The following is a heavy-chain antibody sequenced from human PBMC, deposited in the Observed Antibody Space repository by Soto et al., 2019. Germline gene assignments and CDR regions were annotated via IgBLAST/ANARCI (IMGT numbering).Heavy chain of an antibody. CDR2: VYYTGST. CDR1: VSSISSYY. D-gene: IGHD3-16*01. J-gene: IGHJ4*02. CDR3: ARTRMIESWIDS. Sequence: PSETLSLTCNVSVSSISSYYWSWIRQPPGKGLEWIGYVYYTGSTLYNPSLKSRVTISVDMSKKEFSLRLSSVIAADTAVYYCARTRMIESWIDSWGQGTPVTVSS. V-gene: IGHV4-59*01.